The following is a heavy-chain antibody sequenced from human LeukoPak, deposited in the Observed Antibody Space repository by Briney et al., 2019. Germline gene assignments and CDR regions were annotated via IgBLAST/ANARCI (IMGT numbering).Heavy chain of an antibody. CDR1: GGSISSGDYY. V-gene: IGHV4-30-4*01. Sequence: PSETLSLTRTVSGGSISSGDYYWSWIRQPPGKGLEWIGYIYYSGSTYYNPSLKSRVTISVDTSKNQFSLKLSSVTAADTAVYYCARASVSGGYWGNYFDYWGQGTLVTVSS. D-gene: IGHD3-22*01. CDR2: IYYSGST. CDR3: ARASVSGGYWGNYFDY. J-gene: IGHJ4*02.